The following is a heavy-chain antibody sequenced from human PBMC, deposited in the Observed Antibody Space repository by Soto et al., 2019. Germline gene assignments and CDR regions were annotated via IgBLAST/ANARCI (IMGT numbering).Heavy chain of an antibody. J-gene: IGHJ6*02. CDR2: IYPGDSET. Sequence: GESLKISCKGSGYSFSIYWIAWVRHMPGKGLEWMGIIYPGDSETRYSPSFQGQVTISADKSISTAYLQWSSLKASDTAMYYCAMSSKGNYYYGMDVWGQGTTVTVSS. CDR3: AMSSKGNYYYGMDV. CDR1: GYSFSIYW. V-gene: IGHV5-51*01. D-gene: IGHD2-2*01.